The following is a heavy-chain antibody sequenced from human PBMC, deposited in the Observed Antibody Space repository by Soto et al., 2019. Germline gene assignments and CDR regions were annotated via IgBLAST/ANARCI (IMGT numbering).Heavy chain of an antibody. CDR2: INPSGGST. CDR3: ASDTTLDDFDWLLDD. CDR1: GYTFTSYY. V-gene: IGHV1-46*03. D-gene: IGHD3-9*01. Sequence: ASVKVSCKASGYTFTSYYMHWVRQAPGQGLEWMGIINPSGGSTSYAQKFQGRVTMTRDTSTSTVYMELSSLRSEDTAVYYCASDTTLDDFDWLLDDWGQGTLVTVSS. J-gene: IGHJ4*02.